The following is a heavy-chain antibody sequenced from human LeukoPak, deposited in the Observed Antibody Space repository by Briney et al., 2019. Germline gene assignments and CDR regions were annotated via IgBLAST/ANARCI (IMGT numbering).Heavy chain of an antibody. Sequence: GASVKVSCKASGYTFTGYYMHWVRQAPGQGLEWIGWINPNSGGTNYAQKFQGRVTMTRDTSISTAYMELSRLRSDDTAMYYCARVTPMVSYFFAYWGQGNLVTVSS. CDR2: INPNSGGT. D-gene: IGHD5-18*01. CDR3: ARVTPMVSYFFAY. V-gene: IGHV1-2*02. J-gene: IGHJ4*02. CDR1: GYTFTGYY.